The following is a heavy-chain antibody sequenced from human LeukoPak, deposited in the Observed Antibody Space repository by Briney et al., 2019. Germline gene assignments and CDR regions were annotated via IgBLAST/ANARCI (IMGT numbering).Heavy chain of an antibody. Sequence: SETLSLTCTVSGGSISSSSYYWSWIRQPPGKGLEWIGYISYTGSTNYNPSLKSRVTISVDTSKNQFSLKLSSVTAADTAVYYCARASTTCSGGSCYSLGAFDIWGQGTMVTVSS. V-gene: IGHV4-61*01. CDR2: ISYTGST. CDR1: GGSISSSSYY. CDR3: ARASTTCSGGSCYSLGAFDI. J-gene: IGHJ3*02. D-gene: IGHD2-15*01.